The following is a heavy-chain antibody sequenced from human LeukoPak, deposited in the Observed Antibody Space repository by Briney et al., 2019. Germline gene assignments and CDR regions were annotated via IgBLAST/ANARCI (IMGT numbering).Heavy chain of an antibody. CDR2: ISAYNGNT. J-gene: IGHJ4*02. Sequence: ASVKVSCRASGYTFTSYGISWVRQAPGQGLEWMGWISAYNGNTNYAQKLQGRVTMTTDTSTSTAYMELRSLRSDDTAVYYCARHSPRDSGWPFDSWGQGTLVTVPS. CDR3: ARHSPRDSGWPFDS. D-gene: IGHD6-19*01. CDR1: GYTFTSYG. V-gene: IGHV1-18*01.